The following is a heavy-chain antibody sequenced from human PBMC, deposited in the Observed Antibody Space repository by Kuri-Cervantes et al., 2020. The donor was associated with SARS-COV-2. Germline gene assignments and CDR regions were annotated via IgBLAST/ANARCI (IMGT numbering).Heavy chain of an antibody. Sequence: SGPTLVKPTETLTLTCTFSGFSLSTSGVGVSWVRQPPGRALEWLARIDGDGDTYYRPSLRARLSISKDTSKNQVVLIMTNLDAVDTGTYYCARINFNVRTTDYWGRGTLVTVSS. V-gene: IGHV2-70*11. CDR3: ARINFNVRTTDY. CDR2: IDGDGDT. J-gene: IGHJ4*02. CDR1: GFSLSTSGVG. D-gene: IGHD1-1*01.